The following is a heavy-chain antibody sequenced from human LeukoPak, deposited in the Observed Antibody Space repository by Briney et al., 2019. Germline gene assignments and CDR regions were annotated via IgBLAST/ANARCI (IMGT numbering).Heavy chain of an antibody. D-gene: IGHD3/OR15-3a*01. Sequence: PSETLSLTCSVSGGSINSYYWSWIRQPPGKQLEWIGYIYYSGSTNYNPSLKSRVTISIDTSKNQFSLKLTSVTAADTAVYYCARLKLHFDFSTGNHYYLDSWGQGTLVIVSS. CDR3: ARLKLHFDFSTGNHYYLDS. V-gene: IGHV4-59*08. J-gene: IGHJ4*01. CDR2: IYYSGST. CDR1: GGSINSYY.